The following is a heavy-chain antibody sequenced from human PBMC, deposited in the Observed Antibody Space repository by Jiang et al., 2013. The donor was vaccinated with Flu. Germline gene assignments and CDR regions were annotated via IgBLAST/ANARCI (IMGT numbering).Heavy chain of an antibody. J-gene: IGHJ5*02. CDR1: GYTFTSYY. D-gene: IGHD1-1*01. V-gene: IGHV1-46*01. CDR3: ARDNSANDVAWWFAP. Sequence: SGAEVKKPGASVKASCKASGYTFTSYYMHWVRQAPGQGLEWMGLINPSGDITLYAQKFQGRVTLTRDTSTSTDYMEMSSLRSEDTAVYYCARDNSANDVAWWFAPWGQGTLVTVSS. CDR2: INPSGDIT.